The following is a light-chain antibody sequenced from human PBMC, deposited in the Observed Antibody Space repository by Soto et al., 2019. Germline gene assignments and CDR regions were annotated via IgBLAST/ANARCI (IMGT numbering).Light chain of an antibody. CDR3: QQYYETPLT. Sequence: DIVMTQSPDSLAVSVGETATINCKSSQSLLYSSNNKNYLAWYRQKPRQPPELLIYWAYTRESGVPGRYSGSGSGTDFTLTISSLRAEDVAIYYCQQYYETPLTFGGGTTVEIK. CDR1: QSLLYSSNNKNY. V-gene: IGKV4-1*01. CDR2: WAY. J-gene: IGKJ4*01.